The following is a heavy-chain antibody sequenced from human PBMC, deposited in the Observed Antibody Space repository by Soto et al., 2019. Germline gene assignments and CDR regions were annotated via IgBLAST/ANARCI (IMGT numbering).Heavy chain of an antibody. D-gene: IGHD4-17*01. Sequence: QVQLQESGPGLVKPSGTLSLTCAVSGGSINNSDWWSWVRQPPGKGLEWIGEIYHSGSTTYNPSLKSRVTMSVDKSKNQFSLKLSSVTAADTAVYYCAKIKDYSVYPLRDYWGKVTLVTVSS. CDR1: GGSINNSDW. CDR3: AKIKDYSVYPLRDY. V-gene: IGHV4-4*02. CDR2: IYHSGST. J-gene: IGHJ4*02.